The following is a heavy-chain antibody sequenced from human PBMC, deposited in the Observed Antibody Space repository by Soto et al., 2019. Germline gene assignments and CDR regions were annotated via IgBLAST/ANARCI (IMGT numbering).Heavy chain of an antibody. CDR2: ISGSAGSSGP. CDR1: GFTFSTYT. J-gene: IGHJ4*02. D-gene: IGHD2-2*01. Sequence: GGSLRLSCVASGFTFSTYTMSWVRQAPGKGLEWVSVISGSAGSSGPSYADSMQGRFSISRDNARNTLYLQMNSLRGEDTAMYYCAKARCSTANCYVPEYWGQGTQVTVSS. V-gene: IGHV3-23*01. CDR3: AKARCSTANCYVPEY.